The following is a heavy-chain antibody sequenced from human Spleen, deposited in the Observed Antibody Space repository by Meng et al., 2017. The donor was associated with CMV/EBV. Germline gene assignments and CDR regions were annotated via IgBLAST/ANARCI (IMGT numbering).Heavy chain of an antibody. CDR3: ARIVGATDSWFDP. CDR1: GGSINSGGYY. CDR2: IYYSGST. V-gene: IGHV4-31*02. Sequence: SGGSINSGGYYWNWFRQHPGKGLEWIGYIYYSGSTSYNPSLKTRVTISVDTSKNQFSLKMRSVTAADTAVYYCARIVGATDSWFDPWGQGTLVTVSS. D-gene: IGHD1-26*01. J-gene: IGHJ5*02.